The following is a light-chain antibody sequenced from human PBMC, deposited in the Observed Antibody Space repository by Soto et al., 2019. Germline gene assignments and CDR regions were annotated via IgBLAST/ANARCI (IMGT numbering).Light chain of an antibody. CDR3: QQRSSWPLT. Sequence: EIVLTQSPATLSLSPGERATLSCRASQSLSKSLVWYQQKPGQAPRLLIDGASNRATGIPARFSGSGFGTDFTLTISSLEPEDFAVYFCQQRSSWPLTFGGGTKVDIK. V-gene: IGKV3-11*01. J-gene: IGKJ4*02. CDR2: GAS. CDR1: QSLSKS.